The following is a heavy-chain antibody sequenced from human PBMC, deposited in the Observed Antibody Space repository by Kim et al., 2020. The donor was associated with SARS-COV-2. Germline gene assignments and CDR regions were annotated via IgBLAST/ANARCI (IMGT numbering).Heavy chain of an antibody. CDR2: INTNTGNP. V-gene: IGHV7-4-1*02. D-gene: IGHD6-19*01. CDR3: AREQWLVGNFFYGMDV. Sequence: ASVKVSCKASGYTFTSHGMNWVRQAPGQGLEWMGWINTNTGNPTYVQGLTGRFVFSLDTSVSTAYLQINSLKADDTAVYYCAREQWLVGNFFYGMDVWGQGTTVTVSS. J-gene: IGHJ6*02. CDR1: GYTFTSHG.